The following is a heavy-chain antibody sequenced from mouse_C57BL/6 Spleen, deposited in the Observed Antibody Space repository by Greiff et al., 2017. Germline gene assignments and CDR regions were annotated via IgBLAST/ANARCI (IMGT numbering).Heavy chain of an antibody. CDR3: AREEVWLRRDWYFDV. Sequence: VQLQQSGPELVKPGASVKMSCKASGYTFTDYNMHWVKQSHGKSLEWIGYINPNNGGTSYNQKFKGKATLTVNKSSSTAYMELRSLTSEESAVYYCAREEVWLRRDWYFDVWGTGTTVTVSS. J-gene: IGHJ1*03. CDR2: INPNNGGT. V-gene: IGHV1-22*01. CDR1: GYTFTDYN. D-gene: IGHD2-2*01.